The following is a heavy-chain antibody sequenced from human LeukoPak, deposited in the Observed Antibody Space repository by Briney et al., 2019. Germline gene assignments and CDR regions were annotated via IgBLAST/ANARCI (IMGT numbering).Heavy chain of an antibody. V-gene: IGHV1-69*13. CDR2: IIPIFGTA. CDR1: GGTFSSYA. J-gene: IGHJ5*02. CDR3: ASGCSSTSCYSGMYTWFDP. Sequence: VKDSCKASGGTFSSYAISWVRQPPGQGLEWMGGIIPIFGTANYAQKFQGSLTVPAEGPTSTAYMELSSLRSEDTAVYYCASGCSSTSCYSGMYTWFDPWVQGTLATVPS. D-gene: IGHD2-2*01.